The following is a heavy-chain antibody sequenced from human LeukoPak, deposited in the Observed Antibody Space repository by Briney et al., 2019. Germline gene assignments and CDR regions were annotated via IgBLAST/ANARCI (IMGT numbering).Heavy chain of an antibody. CDR2: INPNSGGT. Sequence: ASVKVSCKASGYTFTGYYMRWVRQAPGQGLEWMGWINPNSGGTNYAQKFQGRVTMTRDTSISTAYMELSRLRSDDTAVYYCARGPVWFGELGIWGQGTMVTVSS. CDR3: ARGPVWFGELGI. J-gene: IGHJ3*02. V-gene: IGHV1-2*02. CDR1: GYTFTGYY. D-gene: IGHD3-10*01.